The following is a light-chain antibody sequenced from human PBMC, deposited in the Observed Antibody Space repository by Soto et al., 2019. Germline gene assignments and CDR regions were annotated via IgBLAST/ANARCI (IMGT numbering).Light chain of an antibody. V-gene: IGLV2-14*01. J-gene: IGLJ1*01. CDR3: SSYTTDSTYV. Sequence: QSVLTQPASVSGSPGQSITISCTGTSSDVGRYNYVSWYQHHPGKAPKLLIYEVTKRPSGVSNSFSGSKSGNTASLTISGLQADDEADYYCSSYTTDSTYVFGSGTKVTVL. CDR2: EVT. CDR1: SSDVGRYNY.